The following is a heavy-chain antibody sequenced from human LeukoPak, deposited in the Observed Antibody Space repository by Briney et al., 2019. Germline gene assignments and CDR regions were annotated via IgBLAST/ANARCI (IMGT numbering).Heavy chain of an antibody. V-gene: IGHV1-69*06. CDR1: GGTFSSYA. CDR3: ARASLDCSSTSCFVY. Sequence: GASVKVSCKASGGTFSSYAISWVRQAPGQGLEWMGGVIPIFGTANYAQKLQGRVTITANKSTSTAYMELSSLRSEDTAVYYCARASLDCSSTSCFVYWGQGTLVTVSS. J-gene: IGHJ4*02. CDR2: VIPIFGTA. D-gene: IGHD2-2*01.